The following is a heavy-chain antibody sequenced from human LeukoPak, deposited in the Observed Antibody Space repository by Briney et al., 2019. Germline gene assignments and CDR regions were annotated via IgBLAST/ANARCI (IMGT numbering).Heavy chain of an antibody. V-gene: IGHV3-30*02. J-gene: IGHJ4*02. CDR3: AKDCYYGSGNYYFDY. CDR1: GFTFSSYG. Sequence: GGSLRLSRAASGFTFSSYGMHWVRQAPDRGLEWVAFIRNDESDEYYADSVKGRFTISRDNSQNTLYLQMNSLRAEDTAVYFCAKDCYYGSGNYYFDYWGQGTLVTVSS. D-gene: IGHD3-10*01. CDR2: IRNDESDE.